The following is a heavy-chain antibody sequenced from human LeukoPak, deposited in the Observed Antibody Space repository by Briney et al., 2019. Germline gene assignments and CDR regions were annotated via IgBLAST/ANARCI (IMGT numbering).Heavy chain of an antibody. CDR3: ARVSNWNYYRL. J-gene: IGHJ4*02. CDR1: GYTFTGYY. CDR2: INPNSGGK. Sequence: ASVKVSCKASGYTFTGYYMHWVRQAPGQGLEGMGWINPNSGGKNYAQKFQGRVTMTRHTSISTAYMELSSLRSDDTAVYYCARVSNWNYYRLWGQGTLVTVSS. V-gene: IGHV1-2*02. D-gene: IGHD1-7*01.